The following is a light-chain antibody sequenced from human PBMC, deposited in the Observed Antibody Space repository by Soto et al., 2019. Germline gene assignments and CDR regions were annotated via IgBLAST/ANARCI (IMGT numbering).Light chain of an antibody. J-gene: IGKJ2*01. CDR2: WAS. Sequence: DIVMTQSPDSLAVSLGERATINCKSSQSVLYSSNNKNYLAWYQQKAGQPPKLLIYWASTRASGVPDRFSGSGSGTHFTLTIISLQAEDVAAYYCEQYYSTPRTFGQGTKLEIK. CDR3: EQYYSTPRT. CDR1: QSVLYSSNNKNY. V-gene: IGKV4-1*01.